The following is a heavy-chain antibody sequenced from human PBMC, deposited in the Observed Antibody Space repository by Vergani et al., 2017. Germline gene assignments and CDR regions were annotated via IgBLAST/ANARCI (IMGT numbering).Heavy chain of an antibody. D-gene: IGHD3-22*01. CDR1: GYIFTDYY. Sequence: QVQLVQSGSEVKKPGASMKVSCKASGYIFTDYYIHWVRQAPGQGPEWMGWIDTKSGDTSYAQQFQGRVTMSRDTSTSTVYMELSSLRSEDTAVYYCAREAVHSSGSRGAYGMDVWGQATTVTVSS. J-gene: IGHJ6*01. CDR3: AREAVHSSGSRGAYGMDV. CDR2: IDTKSGDT. V-gene: IGHV1-2*02.